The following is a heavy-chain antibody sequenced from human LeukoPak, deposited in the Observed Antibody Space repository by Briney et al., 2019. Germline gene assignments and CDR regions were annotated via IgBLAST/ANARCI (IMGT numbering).Heavy chain of an antibody. CDR2: MNPNRGNT. V-gene: IGHV1-8*01. CDR1: GYTFTSYD. Sequence: ASVTVSCKASGYTFTSYDINWVRQAAGQGVEGMGWMNPNRGNTGYAQKFQGRVTMTRTPSISTAYMELSSLRSEDTAVYYCARGLPTDYSSWGQGTLVTVSS. J-gene: IGHJ4*02. D-gene: IGHD4-11*01. CDR3: ARGLPTDYSS.